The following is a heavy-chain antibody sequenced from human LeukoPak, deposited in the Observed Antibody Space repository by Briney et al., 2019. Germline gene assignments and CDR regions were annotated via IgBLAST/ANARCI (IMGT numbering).Heavy chain of an antibody. CDR1: GYTFTSYG. Sequence: ASVKVSCKASGYTFTSYGISWVRQAPGQGLQWMGWISAYNGNTNYAQKLQGRVTLATDTSTSTAYMELRSLRSDDTAVYYCAIELITMVRGVRYGYYYMDVWGKGTTVTVSS. CDR3: AIELITMVRGVRYGYYYMDV. CDR2: ISAYNGNT. V-gene: IGHV1-18*01. J-gene: IGHJ6*03. D-gene: IGHD3-10*01.